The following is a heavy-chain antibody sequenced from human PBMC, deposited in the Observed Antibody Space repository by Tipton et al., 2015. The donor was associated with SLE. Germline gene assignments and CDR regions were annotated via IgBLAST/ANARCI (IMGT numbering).Heavy chain of an antibody. CDR1: GGSLSGHY. V-gene: IGHV4-34*01. CDR2: ISHGGST. J-gene: IGHJ5*02. Sequence: TLSLTCGVSGGSLSGHYWNWIRQPPGKGLEWIGEISHGGSTNYNSSLKSRVTLSVDTSKNQFSLQLTSVAAADTAVYYCARGRWDLWSGYSNHHWFDPWGQGTLVTVSS. D-gene: IGHD3-3*01. CDR3: ARGRWDLWSGYSNHHWFDP.